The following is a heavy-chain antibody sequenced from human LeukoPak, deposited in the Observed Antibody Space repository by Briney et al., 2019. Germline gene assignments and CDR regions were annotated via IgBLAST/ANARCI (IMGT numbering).Heavy chain of an antibody. Sequence: GGSLRLSCAASGFTFSSYSMNWVRQAPGKGLEWVSSISSSSSYIYYADSVKGRFTISRDNAKNSLYLQMNSLRAEDTAVYYCARDDSGLYSGWYYSDYWGQGTLVTVSS. V-gene: IGHV3-21*01. CDR2: ISSSSSYI. J-gene: IGHJ4*02. CDR3: ARDDSGLYSGWYYSDY. CDR1: GFTFSSYS. D-gene: IGHD6-19*01.